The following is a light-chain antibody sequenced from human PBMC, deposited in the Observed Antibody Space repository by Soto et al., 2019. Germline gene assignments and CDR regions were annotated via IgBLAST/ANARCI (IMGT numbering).Light chain of an antibody. V-gene: IGKV1-8*01. Sequence: AIRMTQSPSSFSASTGDRVTITCRASQGISSYLAWYQQKPGKAPKLLIYAASTLQSGDPSRFSGSGSGTDFTLTISCLQSEDFAAYYCQQYYSYPQFTFGPGTKVDI. CDR2: AAS. J-gene: IGKJ3*01. CDR3: QQYYSYPQFT. CDR1: QGISSY.